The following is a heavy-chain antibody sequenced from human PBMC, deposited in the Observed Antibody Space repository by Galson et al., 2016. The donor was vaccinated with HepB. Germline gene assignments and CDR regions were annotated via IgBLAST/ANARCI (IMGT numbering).Heavy chain of an antibody. D-gene: IGHD2-8*01. V-gene: IGHV2-5*02. CDR1: GFSLSTSGVG. CDR2: IYWDDDT. Sequence: PALVKPTQTLTLTCTFSGFSLSTSGVGVAWIRQPPGKALEWLAVIYWDDDTRYSPSLKSRLTITKDTSKNQVVLTMTNMDPVDTATYYCAHKFESGYCTNALCYPGAFDVWGHGTMVTVSS. J-gene: IGHJ3*01. CDR3: AHKFESGYCTNALCYPGAFDV.